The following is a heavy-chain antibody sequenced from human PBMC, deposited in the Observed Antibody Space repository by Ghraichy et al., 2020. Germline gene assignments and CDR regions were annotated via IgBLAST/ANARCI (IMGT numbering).Heavy chain of an antibody. V-gene: IGHV4-34*01. CDR2: INHSGTTT. CDR3: ARHEYSYYYFDY. J-gene: IGHJ4*02. CDR1: GGSLSGYY. D-gene: IGHD1-26*01. Sequence: SETLSLTCAVYGGSLSGYYWSWIRQPPGKGLEWIGEINHSGTTTNYNPSLKSRITISLATSNNQFSLKVSSVTAADTAVYYCARHEYSYYYFDYWGQGTLVTVSS.